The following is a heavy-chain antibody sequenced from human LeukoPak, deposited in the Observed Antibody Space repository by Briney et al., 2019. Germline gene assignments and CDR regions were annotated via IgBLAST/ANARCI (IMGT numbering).Heavy chain of an antibody. V-gene: IGHV3-21*01. J-gene: IGHJ5*02. CDR1: GFTFSSYS. CDR2: ISSSSSYI. Sequence: GGSLRLSCAASGFTFSSYSMSWVRQAPGKGLEWVSSISSSSSYIYYADSVQGRFTISRDNAKKSLYLQMNSLRAEDTAVYYCARDWDYYDSSAFAWGQGTLVTVSS. D-gene: IGHD3-22*01. CDR3: ARDWDYYDSSAFA.